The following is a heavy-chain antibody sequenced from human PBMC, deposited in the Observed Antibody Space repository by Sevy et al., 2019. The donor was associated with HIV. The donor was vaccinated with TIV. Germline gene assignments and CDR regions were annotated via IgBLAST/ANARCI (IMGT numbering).Heavy chain of an antibody. CDR2: ISATDGST. V-gene: IGHV3-23*01. CDR1: GFSISTHA. Sequence: GESLKISCGASGFSISTHAMNWVRQAPGRGLEWISGISATDGSTHHAYFLKGRFTISRDNSKNTMHLQMNGLRAEDTALYYWAAGDTAFLADLDFWGQGTLVTVSS. D-gene: IGHD5-18*01. J-gene: IGHJ4*02. CDR3: AAGDTAFLADLDF.